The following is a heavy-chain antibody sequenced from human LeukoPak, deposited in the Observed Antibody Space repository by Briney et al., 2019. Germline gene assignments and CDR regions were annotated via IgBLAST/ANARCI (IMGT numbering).Heavy chain of an antibody. CDR2: IIPIFGTA. J-gene: IGHJ4*02. V-gene: IGHV1-69*06. CDR3: ARGTIGPVGKKLRRQQNFDY. D-gene: IGHD4-17*01. Sequence: SVKVSCKASGGTFSSYAISWVRQAPGQGLEWMGGIIPIFGTANYAQKFQGRVTITADKSTSTAYMELSSLRSEDTAVYYCARGTIGPVGKKLRRQQNFDYWGQGTLVTVSS. CDR1: GGTFSSYA.